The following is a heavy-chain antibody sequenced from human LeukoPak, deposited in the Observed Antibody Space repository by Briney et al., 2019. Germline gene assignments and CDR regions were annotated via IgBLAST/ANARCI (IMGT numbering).Heavy chain of an antibody. J-gene: IGHJ4*02. V-gene: IGHV3-13*01. Sequence: GGSLRLSCAASGFTFSSYGMHWVRQPLGKGLEWVSLIGIVGDTDYSGSVKGRFTISREDAKNSFFLQMNNLRVGDTAVYYCARDLYGTFDYWGQGTLVTVSS. D-gene: IGHD2-8*01. CDR2: IGIVGDT. CDR1: GFTFSSYG. CDR3: ARDLYGTFDY.